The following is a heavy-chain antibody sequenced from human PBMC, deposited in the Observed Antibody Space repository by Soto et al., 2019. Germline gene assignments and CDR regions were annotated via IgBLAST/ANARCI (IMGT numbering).Heavy chain of an antibody. CDR2: IYYSGNT. Sequence: SETLSLTCTVSGGSIRTYYWTWIRQPPGKGLEWIGYIYYSGNTNQNPSLKSRVTISIDTSENQFSLKLSSVTAADTAVYYCARSLGIRSYIDYWGQGTLVTVSS. CDR1: GGSIRTYY. J-gene: IGHJ4*02. D-gene: IGHD6-13*01. V-gene: IGHV4-59*01. CDR3: ARSLGIRSYIDY.